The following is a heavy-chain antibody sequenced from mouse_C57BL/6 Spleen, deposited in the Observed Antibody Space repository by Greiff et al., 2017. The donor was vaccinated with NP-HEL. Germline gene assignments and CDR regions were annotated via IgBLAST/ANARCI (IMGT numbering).Heavy chain of an antibody. V-gene: IGHV5-4*01. J-gene: IGHJ1*03. CDR3: ARDHRNYSNYGGYFDV. CDR2: ISDGGSYT. Sequence: EVQLVESGGGLVKPGGSLKLSCAASGFTFSSYAMSWVRQTPEKRLEWVATISDGGSYTYYPDNVKGRFTISRDNAKNNLYLQMSHLKSEDTAMYYGARDHRNYSNYGGYFDVWGTGTTVTVSS. D-gene: IGHD2-5*01. CDR1: GFTFSSYA.